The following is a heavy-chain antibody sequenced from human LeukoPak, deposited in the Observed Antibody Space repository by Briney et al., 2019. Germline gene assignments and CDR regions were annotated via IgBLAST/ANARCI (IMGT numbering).Heavy chain of an antibody. V-gene: IGHV4-34*01. CDR2: IDHRGNT. D-gene: IGHD2/OR15-2a*01. CDR3: ARPTLTYINTWDRDQSFGY. Sequence: PSETLSLTCSVYGGYFSGYHWSWIRQPPGKGLEWIGEIDHRGNTNYNPSLKSRVTVSVDTSKNQFSLRLTSVTAADTAVYYCARPTLTYINTWDRDQSFGYWGQGTLVTVSS. J-gene: IGHJ4*02. CDR1: GGYFSGYH.